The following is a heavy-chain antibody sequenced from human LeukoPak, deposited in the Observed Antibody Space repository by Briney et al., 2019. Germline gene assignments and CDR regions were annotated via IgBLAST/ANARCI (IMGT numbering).Heavy chain of an antibody. CDR2: LTGGGGP. CDR3: AKVIALDTSMGIFDH. D-gene: IGHD5-18*01. CDR1: GFTFSNYA. V-gene: IGHV3-23*01. Sequence: PGGSLRLSCSASGFTFSNYAMSWVRQAPGKGLEWVSALTGGGGPYYADSVKGRFSISRDNSKNTLYLQMNSLRAEDTGVYYCAKVIALDTSMGIFDHWGQGTLVTXSS. J-gene: IGHJ4*02.